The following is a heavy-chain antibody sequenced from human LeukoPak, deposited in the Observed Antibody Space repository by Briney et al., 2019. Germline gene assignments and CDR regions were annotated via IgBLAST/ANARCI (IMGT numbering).Heavy chain of an antibody. D-gene: IGHD5-18*01. Sequence: SETLSLTCAVYGGSLSGYYWSWIRQPPGKGLEWIGEINHSGSTNYNPSLKSRVTISVDTSKNQFSLKLSSVTAADTAVYYCAREGIQLWVLDYWGQGTLVTVSS. CDR1: GGSLSGYY. CDR2: INHSGST. CDR3: AREGIQLWVLDY. V-gene: IGHV4-34*01. J-gene: IGHJ4*02.